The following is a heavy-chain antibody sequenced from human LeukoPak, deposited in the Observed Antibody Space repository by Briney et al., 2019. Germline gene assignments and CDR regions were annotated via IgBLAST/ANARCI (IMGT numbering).Heavy chain of an antibody. CDR2: IYHSGST. CDR3: ARDQLYNWNLRWVNWFDP. J-gene: IGHJ5*02. CDR1: GGSFSGYY. Sequence: SETLSLTCAVYGGSFSGYYWGWIRQPPGKGLEWIGSIYHSGSTYYNPSLKSRVTISVDTSKNQFSLKLSSVTAADTAVYYCARDQLYNWNLRWVNWFDPWGQGTLVTVSS. D-gene: IGHD1-7*01. V-gene: IGHV4-38-2*02.